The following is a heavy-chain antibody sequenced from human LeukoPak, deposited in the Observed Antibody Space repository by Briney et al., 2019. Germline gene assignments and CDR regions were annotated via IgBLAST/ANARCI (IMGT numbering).Heavy chain of an antibody. J-gene: IGHJ4*02. CDR2: IYYSGST. CDR3: ARHRIGPWGRIDY. CDR1: GGSISSSSYY. D-gene: IGHD7-27*01. V-gene: IGHV4-39*01. Sequence: SETLSLTCTVSGGSISSSSYYWGWIRQPPGKGLEWIGSIYYSGSTYYNPSLKSRVTISVDTSKNQFSLKLSSVTAADTAVYYCARHRIGPWGRIDYWGQGTLVTVSS.